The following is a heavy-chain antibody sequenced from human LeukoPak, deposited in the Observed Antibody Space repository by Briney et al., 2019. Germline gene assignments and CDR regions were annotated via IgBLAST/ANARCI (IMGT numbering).Heavy chain of an antibody. J-gene: IGHJ5*02. CDR2: IWYDGSNK. CDR3: ARGRQQSIAARSGLDP. CDR1: GFTFSSYG. Sequence: PGRSLRLSCAASGFTFSSYGVHWVRQAPGKGLEWVAVIWYDGSNKYYADSVKGRFTISRDNSKNTLYLQMNSLRAEDTAVYYCARGRQQSIAARSGLDPWGQGTLVTVSS. D-gene: IGHD6-6*01. V-gene: IGHV3-33*01.